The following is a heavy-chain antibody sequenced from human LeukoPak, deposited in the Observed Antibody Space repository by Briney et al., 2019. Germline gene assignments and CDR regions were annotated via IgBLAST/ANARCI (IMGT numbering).Heavy chain of an antibody. CDR1: GYSFTNYW. CDR3: ARQPPGLFATDY. J-gene: IGHJ4*02. Sequence: GESLKISCKGSGYSFTNYWIVWMRQMPGKGLEWMGIIYPGDSNTRYNPSFQGQVSISADKSISTAYLQWSSLEASDTAMYYCARQPPGLFATDYWGQGTLVTVSS. V-gene: IGHV5-51*01. CDR2: IYPGDSNT.